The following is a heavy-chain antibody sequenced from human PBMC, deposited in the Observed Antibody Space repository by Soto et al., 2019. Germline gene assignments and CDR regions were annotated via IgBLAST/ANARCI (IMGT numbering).Heavy chain of an antibody. J-gene: IGHJ4*02. V-gene: IGHV1-69*01. CDR2: IIPMFGTA. Sequence: QVQLVQSGAEVKKPGSSVKVSCKASGDTFSSYAINWVRQAPGPGLEWMGGIIPMFGTANYAQKLKGRVTITAGESTSTVYMELSSLRSEDTAVYYCARVGPAHYYDSSGYYSPLDYWREGTLVTVSS. CDR1: GDTFSSYA. D-gene: IGHD3-22*01. CDR3: ARVGPAHYYDSSGYYSPLDY.